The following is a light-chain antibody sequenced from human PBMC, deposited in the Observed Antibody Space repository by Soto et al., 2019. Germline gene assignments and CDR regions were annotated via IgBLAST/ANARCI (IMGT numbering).Light chain of an antibody. Sequence: DIQMTQSPSSLSASVGDRVTITCRASQSISSYLNWYQQKPGKATKLLIYAASSLQSGVPSRFNGSGSGTDFTLTISSLQPEDFATDYCQQSYSTPFTFGPGTKVDIK. CDR3: QQSYSTPFT. J-gene: IGKJ3*01. CDR1: QSISSY. CDR2: AAS. V-gene: IGKV1-39*01.